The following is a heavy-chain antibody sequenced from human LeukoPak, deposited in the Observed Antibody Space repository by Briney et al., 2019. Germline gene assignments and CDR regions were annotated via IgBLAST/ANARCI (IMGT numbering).Heavy chain of an antibody. V-gene: IGHV4-4*07. CDR2: FYTSGTT. CDR1: GASISAYL. J-gene: IGHJ2*01. CDR3: ARDPVWYFDL. Sequence: SETLSLTCTVSGASISAYLWSWIRQPAGKGLEWIGHFYTSGTTNYNPSLKSRVTMSVDTSKNQFSLKLTSVTAADTAVYYCARDPVWYFDLWGRGTLVTVSS.